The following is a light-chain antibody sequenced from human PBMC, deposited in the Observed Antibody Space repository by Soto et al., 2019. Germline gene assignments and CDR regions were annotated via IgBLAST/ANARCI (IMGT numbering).Light chain of an antibody. CDR3: ATWDDSLNGRV. J-gene: IGLJ3*02. CDR1: SSNIGRNT. Sequence: QSVLTQPPSASGTPGQRVTISCSGSSSNIGRNTVSWYPQLPRTAPKLLMYSNDQRPSGVPDRFSGSKSGTSASLAISGLQSEDEADSYCATWDDSLNGRVFGEGTKLTVL. CDR2: SND. V-gene: IGLV1-44*01.